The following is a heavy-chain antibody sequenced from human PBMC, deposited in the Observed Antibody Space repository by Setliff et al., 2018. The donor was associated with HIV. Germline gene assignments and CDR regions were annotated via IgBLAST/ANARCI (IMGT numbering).Heavy chain of an antibody. CDR1: GYSITRYW. V-gene: IGHV5-51*01. CDR3: ARGSSSWNNDGFDI. CDR2: INPYDSDT. D-gene: IGHD6-13*01. J-gene: IGHJ3*02. Sequence: PGESLKISYKGSGYSITRYWIGWVRRMPGKGLERMGIINPYDSDTICSQSFQGQVTISDDKSISTDYLQWSSLKVSDTAMYYCARGSSSWNNDGFDIWGQGTMVTVSS.